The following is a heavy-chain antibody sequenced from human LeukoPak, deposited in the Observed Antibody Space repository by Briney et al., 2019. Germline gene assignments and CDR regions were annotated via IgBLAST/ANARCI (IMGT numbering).Heavy chain of an antibody. CDR1: GYSFTRYW. V-gene: IGHV5-51*01. CDR2: IYPGASDT. J-gene: IGHJ4*02. Sequence: GESLKISCQGSGYSFTRYWIGWVRQLPGKGLGWMGIIYPGASDTKYSPSFQGQVTISADKSITTAYLQWSSLKASDTAMYYCARQGYSSSRDYWGQGTLVTVS. D-gene: IGHD6-13*01. CDR3: ARQGYSSSRDY.